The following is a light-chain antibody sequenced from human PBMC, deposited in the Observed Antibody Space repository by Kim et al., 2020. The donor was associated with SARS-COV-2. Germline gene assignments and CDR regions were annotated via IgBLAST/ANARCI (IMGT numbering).Light chain of an antibody. CDR1: QGVSNN. CDR2: GAS. CDR3: QQYNNWPPYT. J-gene: IGKJ2*01. V-gene: IGKV3-15*01. Sequence: VSPGKKATLSCRASQGVSNNLAWYQQKPGQTPRLLIYGASTRATGVPARFSGSGSGTEFTLTISSLQSEDFALYYCQQYNNWPPYTFGQGTKLEI.